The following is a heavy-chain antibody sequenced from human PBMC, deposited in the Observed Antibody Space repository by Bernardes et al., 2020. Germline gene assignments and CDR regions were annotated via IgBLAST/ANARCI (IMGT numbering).Heavy chain of an antibody. V-gene: IGHV4-39*01. J-gene: IGHJ3*02. CDR1: GASISSTNYY. CDR3: ARRDPSARGAFDI. Sequence: SETLSLTCTGSGASISSTNYYWGWIRQPPGEGLEWIGSVSYSGKTYYSPSLKSRVTISIDTSKNQFSLHLRSVAAADTSVYYCARRDPSARGAFDIWGQGTMVTVSS. CDR2: VSYSGKT.